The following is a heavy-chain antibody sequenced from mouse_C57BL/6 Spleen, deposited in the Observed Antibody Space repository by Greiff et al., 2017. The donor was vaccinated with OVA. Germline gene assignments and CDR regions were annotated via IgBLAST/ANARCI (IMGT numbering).Heavy chain of an antibody. Sequence: VKVVESGPGLVQPSQSLSITCTVSGFSLTSYGVHWVRQSPGKGLEWLGVIWRGGSTDYNAAFMSRLSITKDNSKSQVFFKMNSLQADDTAIYYCAKGDDYDVLYAMDYWGQGTSVTVSS. V-gene: IGHV2-5*01. CDR1: GFSLTSYG. CDR2: IWRGGST. CDR3: AKGDDYDVLYAMDY. J-gene: IGHJ4*01. D-gene: IGHD2-4*01.